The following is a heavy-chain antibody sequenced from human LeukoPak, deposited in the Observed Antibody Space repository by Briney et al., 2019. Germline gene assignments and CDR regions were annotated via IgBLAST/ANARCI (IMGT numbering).Heavy chain of an antibody. D-gene: IGHD4-17*01. V-gene: IGHV3-48*04. CDR3: ARGGWDYEGSYHY. CDR2: ISSSSSTK. CDR1: GFTFSTYS. Sequence: GGSLRLSCAASGFTFSTYSMNWFRQAPGKGLNGVSYISSSSSTKYYADFVKGRFPISRDNAKNSLYLQMNSLRAEDTAVFYCARGGWDYEGSYHYWGQGTLVTVSS. J-gene: IGHJ4*02.